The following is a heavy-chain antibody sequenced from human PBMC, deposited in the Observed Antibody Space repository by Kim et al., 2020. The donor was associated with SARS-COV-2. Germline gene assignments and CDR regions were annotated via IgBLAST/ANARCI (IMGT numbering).Heavy chain of an antibody. D-gene: IGHD1-1*01. CDR3: ARAPNEILSQFDY. V-gene: IGHV1-69*13. CDR2: VIPVIGTP. J-gene: IGHJ4*02. Sequence: SVKVSCTTSRHIFITSLITRVRQAPGEGLEWMGGVIPVIGTPNYAQKFQGRVTISADESTNTVYMEMNSLTADDTGIYYCARAPNEILSQFDYWGQGTLLTVSP. CDR1: RHIFITSL.